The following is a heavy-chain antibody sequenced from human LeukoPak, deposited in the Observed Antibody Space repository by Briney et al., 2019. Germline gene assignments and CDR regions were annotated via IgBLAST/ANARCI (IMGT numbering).Heavy chain of an antibody. CDR1: GGSISSSSYY. V-gene: IGHV4-39*02. CDR3: AREYQLLCHFDY. J-gene: IGHJ4*02. D-gene: IGHD2-2*01. CDR2: IYYSGST. Sequence: SETLSLTCTVSGGSISSSSYYWGWIRQPPGKGLEWIGSIYYSGSTYYNPSLKSRVTISVDTSKNQFSLKLSSVTAADTAVYYCAREYQLLCHFDYWGQGTLVTVSS.